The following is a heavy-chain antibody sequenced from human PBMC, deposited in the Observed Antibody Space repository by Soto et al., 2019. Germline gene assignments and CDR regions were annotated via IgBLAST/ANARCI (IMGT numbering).Heavy chain of an antibody. CDR3: ARGQYYDFWSGYFPVWFDP. Sequence: SVKVSCKASGGTFSSYAISWVRQAPGQGLEWMGGIIPIFGTANYAQKFQGRVTITADESTSTAYMELSSLRSEDTAVYYCARGQYYDFWSGYFPVWFDPWGQGTLVTVSS. V-gene: IGHV1-69*13. CDR1: GGTFSSYA. CDR2: IIPIFGTA. D-gene: IGHD3-3*01. J-gene: IGHJ5*02.